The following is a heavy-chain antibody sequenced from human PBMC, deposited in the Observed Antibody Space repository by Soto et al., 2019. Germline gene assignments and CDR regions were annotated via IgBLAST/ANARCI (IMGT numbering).Heavy chain of an antibody. CDR2: IYYIGTS. CDR3: ARLRDGYKSFDN. D-gene: IGHD5-12*01. CDR1: GGSISSGAYY. V-gene: IGHV4-30-4*01. J-gene: IGHJ4*01. Sequence: PSETLSLTCTVSGGSISSGAYYWSWVRQPPGKGLEWIGYIYYIGTSYYSPSLKSRVTISVDTSKNQFSLRLSSVTAADSAVYYCARLRDGYKSFDNWGHGTLVTVSS.